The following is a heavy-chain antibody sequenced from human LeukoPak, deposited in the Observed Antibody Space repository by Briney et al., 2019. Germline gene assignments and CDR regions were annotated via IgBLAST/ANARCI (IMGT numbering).Heavy chain of an antibody. Sequence: GSLRLSCAVSGITLSNYGMSWVRQAPGKGLEWVAGISDSGGRTNYADSVKGRFAISRDNPRNTLYLQMNSLRAEDTAVYFCAKRGVVIRVILVGFHKEAYYFDSWGQGALVTVSS. V-gene: IGHV3-23*01. J-gene: IGHJ4*02. CDR2: ISDSGGRT. CDR3: AKRGVVIRVILVGFHKEAYYFDS. CDR1: GITLSNYG. D-gene: IGHD3-22*01.